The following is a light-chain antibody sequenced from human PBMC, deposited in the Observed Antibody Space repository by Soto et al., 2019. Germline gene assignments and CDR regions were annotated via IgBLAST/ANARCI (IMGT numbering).Light chain of an antibody. Sequence: QSALTQPPSVSAAPGQKVTISCSGSSSNIGNNYVSWYQQLPGTAPKLLIYENNKRPSGIPDRFSGSKSGTSATLGITGLQTGDEADYYCGTWDSSLGAGEVFGTGTKVTVL. V-gene: IGLV1-51*02. CDR3: GTWDSSLGAGEV. J-gene: IGLJ1*01. CDR1: SSNIGNNY. CDR2: ENN.